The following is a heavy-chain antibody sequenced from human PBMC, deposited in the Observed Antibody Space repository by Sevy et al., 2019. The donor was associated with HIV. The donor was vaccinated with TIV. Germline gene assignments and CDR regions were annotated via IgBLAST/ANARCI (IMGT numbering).Heavy chain of an antibody. Sequence: ASVKVSCKASGYTFTGYYMHWVRQAPGQGIEWMGWINPNSGGTNYAQKFQGRVTMTRDTSISTAYMELSRLRSDDTAVYYCARAGRLYDFWSGYYTCWFDPWGQRTLVTVSS. D-gene: IGHD3-3*01. J-gene: IGHJ5*02. CDR3: ARAGRLYDFWSGYYTCWFDP. CDR2: INPNSGGT. V-gene: IGHV1-2*02. CDR1: GYTFTGYY.